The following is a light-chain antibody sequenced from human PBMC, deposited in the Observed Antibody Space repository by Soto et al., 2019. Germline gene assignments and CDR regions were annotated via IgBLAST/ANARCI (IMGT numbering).Light chain of an antibody. CDR3: NSYAGSNNVL. CDR1: SNDVRGYDY. Sequence: QSPLTQPPSASGSPGQSVTISCTGISNDVRGYDYVSWYQQHPGKAPKLMIYEVTKRPSGVPDRFSGSKSGNTASLTVSGLQAEDEADYYCNSYAGSNNVLFGGGTKLTVL. J-gene: IGLJ2*01. CDR2: EVT. V-gene: IGLV2-8*01.